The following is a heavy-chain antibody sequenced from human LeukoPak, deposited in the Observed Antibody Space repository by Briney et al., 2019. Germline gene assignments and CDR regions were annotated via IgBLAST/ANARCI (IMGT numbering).Heavy chain of an antibody. CDR1: GFTFSSYG. V-gene: IGHV3-33*06. Sequence: PGGSLRLSCAASGFTFSSYGMHWVRQAPGKGLEWVAVIWYDGSNKYYADSVKGRFTISRDNSKNTLYLQMNSLRAEDTAVYYSAKSWELWYSDLWGRGTLVTVSS. CDR3: AKSWELWYSDL. D-gene: IGHD1-26*01. J-gene: IGHJ2*01. CDR2: IWYDGSNK.